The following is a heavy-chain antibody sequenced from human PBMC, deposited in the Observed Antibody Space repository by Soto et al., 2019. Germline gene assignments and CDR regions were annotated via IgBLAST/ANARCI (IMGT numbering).Heavy chain of an antibody. V-gene: IGHV4-30-4*01. D-gene: IGHD2-2*01. CDR3: AXLSCTSSTCYFPGWFDP. J-gene: IGHJ5*02. CDR2: VYYSGSS. Sequence: SETLSLTCTVSGDSISCGASFWSWIRQPPGKGLEWIANVYYSGSSYYNPSLKSRLTISVDTTKNQFSLQLKSMTAADTAVYYCAXLSCTSSTCYFPGWFDPWGQGTLVTVSS. CDR1: GDSISCGASF.